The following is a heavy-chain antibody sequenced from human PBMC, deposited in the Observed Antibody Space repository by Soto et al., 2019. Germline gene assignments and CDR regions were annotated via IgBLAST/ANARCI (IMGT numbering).Heavy chain of an antibody. D-gene: IGHD4-17*01. CDR2: ISYDGSNK. CDR1: GFTFSSYA. CDR3: ARANDYGDYVSDY. V-gene: IGHV3-30-3*01. J-gene: IGHJ4*02. Sequence: QVQLVESGGGVVQPGRSLRLSCAASGFTFSSYAMHWVRQAPGKGLEWVAVISYDGSNKYYAASVKGRFTISRDNSKNTLYLQMNSLRAEDTAVYYCARANDYGDYVSDYWGQGTLVTVSS.